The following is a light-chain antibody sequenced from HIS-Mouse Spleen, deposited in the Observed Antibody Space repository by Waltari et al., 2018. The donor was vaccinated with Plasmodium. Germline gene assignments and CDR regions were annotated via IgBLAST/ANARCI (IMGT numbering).Light chain of an antibody. J-gene: IGLJ2*01. Sequence: SYVLTQPPSVSVAPGQTARITCGGNNIGSKSVHWYQQKPGQVPVLVVYDDRDRPSGIPERFSGSNSGNTATRTISRVEAGDEADYYCQVWDSSSDHPVFGGGTKLTVL. CDR1: NIGSKS. CDR3: QVWDSSSDHPV. CDR2: DDR. V-gene: IGLV3-21*02.